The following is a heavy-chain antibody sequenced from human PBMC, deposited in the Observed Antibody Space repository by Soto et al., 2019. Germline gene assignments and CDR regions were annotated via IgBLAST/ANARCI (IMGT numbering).Heavy chain of an antibody. CDR1: GGSISSRSHY. J-gene: IGHJ5*02. Sequence: SETLSLTCTVSGGSISSRSHYWGWIRQPPGKGLEWIGNIFYSGNTYYNPSLKSRLTITVDASTNQFSLNLRSVTAADTAVYYCARRNGYDFGSNWFDPWGQGMQVTVSS. V-gene: IGHV4-39*01. CDR3: ARRNGYDFGSNWFDP. D-gene: IGHD5-12*01. CDR2: IFYSGNT.